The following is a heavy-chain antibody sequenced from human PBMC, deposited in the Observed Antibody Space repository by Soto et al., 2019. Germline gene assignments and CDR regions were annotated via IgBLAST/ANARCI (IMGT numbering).Heavy chain of an antibody. CDR2: ISGSGGST. D-gene: IGHD3-9*01. V-gene: IGHV3-23*01. CDR1: GFTFSSYA. Sequence: EVQLLESGGGLVQPGGSLRLSCAASGFTFSSYAMSWVRQAPGKGLEWVSAISGSGGSTYYADSVKGRFTISRDNSNNTLYLQMNSLRAEDTAVYYCAKEGYYAILTGYLHLGELSSGSWGQGTLVTVSS. J-gene: IGHJ4*02. CDR3: AKEGYYAILTGYLHLGELSSGS.